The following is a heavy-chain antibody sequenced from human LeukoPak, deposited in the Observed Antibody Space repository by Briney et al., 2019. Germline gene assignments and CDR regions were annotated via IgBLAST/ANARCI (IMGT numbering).Heavy chain of an antibody. Sequence: PGGSLRLSCAASGFPLSSYSMHWARQAPGEGLEWVSYISSSSSNIYYADSVKGRFTISRDNAKNTLYLQMNSLRAEDTAVYYCARDAVDTANAVWGQGTTVTVSS. CDR3: ARDAVDTANAV. V-gene: IGHV3-21*01. J-gene: IGHJ6*02. CDR2: ISSSSSNI. CDR1: GFPLSSYS. D-gene: IGHD5-18*01.